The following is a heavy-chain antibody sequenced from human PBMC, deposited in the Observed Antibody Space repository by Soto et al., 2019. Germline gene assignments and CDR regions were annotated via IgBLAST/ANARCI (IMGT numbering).Heavy chain of an antibody. CDR2: ISSNSAYI. J-gene: IGHJ5*02. CDR3: TGDASRDSSARGWCGR. CDR1: GFTFRSFT. Sequence: GGSLRLSCAASGFTFRSFTMNWVRQAPGKGLEWVSTISSNSAYIYYTDALRGRFTISRDNAKKSLHLQMNSMRAEDTAVYYCTGDASRDSSARGWCGRWDPGTLVAVAS. V-gene: IGHV3-21*01. D-gene: IGHD6-13*01.